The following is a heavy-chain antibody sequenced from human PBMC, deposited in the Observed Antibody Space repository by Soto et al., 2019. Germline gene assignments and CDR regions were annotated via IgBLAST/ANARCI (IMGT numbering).Heavy chain of an antibody. CDR3: ARDRTLSYFDY. CDR2: IWYDGNSK. V-gene: IGHV3-33*04. J-gene: IGHJ4*02. Sequence: QVQLVESGGAVVQPGRSLRLSCAASGFTLSSYGMHWVRQAPGKGLEWVAVIWYDGNSKYYVDSVKDRFTISRDSSKNTLYLQMNSLRAEDTAVYYCARDRTLSYFDYWGQGTLLTVSS. CDR1: GFTLSSYG.